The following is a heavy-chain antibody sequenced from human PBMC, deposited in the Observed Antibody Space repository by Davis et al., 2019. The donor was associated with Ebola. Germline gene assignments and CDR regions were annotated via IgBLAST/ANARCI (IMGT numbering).Heavy chain of an antibody. Sequence: SETLSLTCTVSGGSISSYYWSWIRQPPGEGLEWIGYIYYSGSTNYNPSLKSRVTISVDTSKSQFFLKLSSVTVADTAVYYCARVRCISTSCYGQNAFDIWGQGAMVTVSS. CDR1: GGSISSYY. CDR3: ARVRCISTSCYGQNAFDI. CDR2: IYYSGST. J-gene: IGHJ3*02. V-gene: IGHV4-59*01. D-gene: IGHD2-2*01.